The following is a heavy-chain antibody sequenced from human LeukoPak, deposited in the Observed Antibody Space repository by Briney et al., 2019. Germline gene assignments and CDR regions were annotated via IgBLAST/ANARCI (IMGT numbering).Heavy chain of an antibody. CDR1: GFTFSSYA. V-gene: IGHV3-23*01. CDR3: AKEVGFDSGSYYDY. D-gene: IGHD3-10*01. CDR2: ISGTGGRT. Sequence: PGGSLRLSCAASGFTFSSYAMSWVRQAPGKGLEWVSAISGTGGRTYYADSVKGRFTISRDNSKNTLYLQMNSLRAEDTAVYYCAKEVGFDSGSYYDYWGQGTLVTVSS. J-gene: IGHJ4*02.